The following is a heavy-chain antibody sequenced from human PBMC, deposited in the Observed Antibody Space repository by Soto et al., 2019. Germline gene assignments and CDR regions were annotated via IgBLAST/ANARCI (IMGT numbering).Heavy chain of an antibody. Sequence: ASVKVSCKASGYTLTGYYIHWVRQAPEQGPEWMGEIGPESGDTRYAQKFQGRVTMTRDTSITTVYMELKNLSPDDTAVYYCGRGRSGQIVVFYWGQGTPVTVSS. D-gene: IGHD1-26*01. CDR1: GYTLTGYY. CDR3: GRGRSGQIVVFY. V-gene: IGHV1-2*02. J-gene: IGHJ4*02. CDR2: IGPESGDT.